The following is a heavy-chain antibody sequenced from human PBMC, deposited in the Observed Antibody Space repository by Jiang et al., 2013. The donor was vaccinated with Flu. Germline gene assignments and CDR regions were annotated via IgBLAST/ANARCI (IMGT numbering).Heavy chain of an antibody. D-gene: IGHD3-16*01. J-gene: IGHJ3*02. CDR2: IKSKTDGGTT. CDR1: GFTFSNAW. V-gene: IGHV3-15*01. CDR3: TTDHQITFGGVTISSDAFDI. Sequence: ASGFTFSNAWMSWVRQAPGKGLEWVGRIKSKTDGGTTDYAAPVKGGFTISRDDSKNTLYLQMNSLKTEDTAVYYCTTDHQITFGGVTISSDAFDIWGQGTMVTVSS.